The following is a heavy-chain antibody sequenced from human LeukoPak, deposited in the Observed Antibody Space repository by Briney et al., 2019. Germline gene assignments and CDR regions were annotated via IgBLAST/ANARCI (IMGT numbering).Heavy chain of an antibody. J-gene: IGHJ4*02. CDR1: GGTFSSYA. D-gene: IGHD4-17*01. CDR2: IIPIFGTA. V-gene: IGHV1-69*06. CDR3: ARAGVTTGVSD. Sequence: ASVKVSCKASGGTFSSYAISWVRQASGQGLEWMGGIIPIFGTANYAQKFQGRVTITADKSTSTAYTELSSLRSEDTAVYYCARAGVTTGVSDWGQGTLVTASS.